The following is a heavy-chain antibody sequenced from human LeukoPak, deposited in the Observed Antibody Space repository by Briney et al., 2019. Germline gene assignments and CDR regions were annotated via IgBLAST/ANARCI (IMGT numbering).Heavy chain of an antibody. D-gene: IGHD3-10*01. V-gene: IGHV4-39*01. Sequence: SETLSLTCTVSGASIISGDYFCGWVRQPPGKRLEWIGSWHHSGITDYNPSLKSRVTIVADTSKNQFSLKLASVAAADSAVYFCARQYEFWGQGTLVTVSS. CDR1: GASIISGDYF. J-gene: IGHJ4*02. CDR3: ARQYEF. CDR2: WHHSGIT.